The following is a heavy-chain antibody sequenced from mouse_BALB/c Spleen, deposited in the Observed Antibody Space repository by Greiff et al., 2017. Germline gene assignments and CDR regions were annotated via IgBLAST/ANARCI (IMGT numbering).Heavy chain of an antibody. D-gene: IGHD1-1*01. Sequence: QVQLKQPGAELVKPGASVKLSCKASGYTFTSYWMHWVKQRPGQGLEWIGEINPSNGRTNYNEKFKSKATLTVDKSSSTAYMQLSSLTSEDSAVYYCSISVYGRPFDYWGQGTTLTVSS. CDR1: GYTFTSYW. CDR3: SISVYGRPFDY. V-gene: IGHV1S81*02. CDR2: INPSNGRT. J-gene: IGHJ2*01.